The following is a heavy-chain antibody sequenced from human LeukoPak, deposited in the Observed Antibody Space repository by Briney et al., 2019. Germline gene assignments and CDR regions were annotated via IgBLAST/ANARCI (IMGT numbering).Heavy chain of an antibody. Sequence: SETLSLTCTVSGYSISSGYYWGWIRQPPGKGLEWIGSIYHSGSTYYNPSLKSRVTISVDTSKNQFSLKLSSVTAADTAVYYCARNAGYYDYYYMDVWGKGTTVTISS. J-gene: IGHJ6*03. CDR2: IYHSGST. CDR3: ARNAGYYDYYYMDV. CDR1: GYSISSGYY. D-gene: IGHD3-22*01. V-gene: IGHV4-38-2*02.